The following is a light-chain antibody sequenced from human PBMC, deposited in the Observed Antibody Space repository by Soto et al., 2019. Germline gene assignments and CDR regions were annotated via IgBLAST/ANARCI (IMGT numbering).Light chain of an antibody. V-gene: IGLV2-14*01. Sequence: QSVLTQPASVSGSPGQSITISCTGTSSDVGGYDYVSWYQLHPGKAPKLMVFEVSNRPSGVSYRFSGSKSGNTASLTISGLQAEDEADYFCSSYTSSAYVVFGGGTKVTVL. J-gene: IGLJ2*01. CDR2: EVS. CDR3: SSYTSSAYVV. CDR1: SSDVGGYDY.